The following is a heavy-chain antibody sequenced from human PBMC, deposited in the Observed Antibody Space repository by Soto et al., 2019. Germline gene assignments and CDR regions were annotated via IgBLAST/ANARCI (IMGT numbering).Heavy chain of an antibody. CDR3: ARDLGSSWYVKWFDP. Sequence: QVQLVESGGGVVQPGRSLRLSCAASGFTFSSYAMHWVRQAPGKGLEWVAFISYDVSNKYYADSVKGRFTISRDNSKNTLYLQMNSLRAEDTAGYYWARDLGSSWYVKWFDPWGQGTLVTVSS. V-gene: IGHV3-30-3*01. D-gene: IGHD6-13*01. CDR2: ISYDVSNK. J-gene: IGHJ5*02. CDR1: GFTFSSYA.